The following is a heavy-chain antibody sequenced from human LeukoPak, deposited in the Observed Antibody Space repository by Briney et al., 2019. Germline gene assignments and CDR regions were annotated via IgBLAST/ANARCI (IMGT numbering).Heavy chain of an antibody. J-gene: IGHJ4*02. D-gene: IGHD6-19*01. V-gene: IGHV3-33*01. CDR1: GFTFSSYG. CDR3: ASAYSSGWYSLDY. CDR2: IWYDGSNK. Sequence: GGSLTLSCAASGFTFSSYGMHGVRQAPGKGLEWVAVIWYDGSNKYYADSVKGRFTISSDNSKKTLYLQINSLRPEDTAVYYCASAYSSGWYSLDYWGQGTLVTVSS.